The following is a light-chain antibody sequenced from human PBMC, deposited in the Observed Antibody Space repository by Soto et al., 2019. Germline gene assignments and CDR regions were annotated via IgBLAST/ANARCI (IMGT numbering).Light chain of an antibody. CDR1: ESVMRNY. Sequence: EIVLTQSPGTLPLSPGERATLSCRASESVMRNYVAWYQHKPGQSPRLLIYGAYSRATGIPDRFSGSGSGTDFTLTGSRLEPEDFAVYYCQQYVVSPGTFGQGTKVDIK. CDR2: GAY. V-gene: IGKV3-20*01. J-gene: IGKJ1*01. CDR3: QQYVVSPGT.